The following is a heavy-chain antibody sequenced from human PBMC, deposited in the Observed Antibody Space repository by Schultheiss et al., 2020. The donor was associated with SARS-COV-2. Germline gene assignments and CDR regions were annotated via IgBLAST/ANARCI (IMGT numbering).Heavy chain of an antibody. CDR3: ARGDAAYSSSWYWFDP. CDR1: GGSISSYY. CDR2: IYYSGST. Sequence: SETLSLTCTVSGGSISSYYWSWIRQPPGKGLEWIGYIYYSGSTNYNPSLKSRVTISVDTSKNQFSLKLSSVTAADTAVYYCARGDAAYSSSWYWFDPWGQGILVTVSS. D-gene: IGHD6-13*01. J-gene: IGHJ5*02. V-gene: IGHV4-59*01.